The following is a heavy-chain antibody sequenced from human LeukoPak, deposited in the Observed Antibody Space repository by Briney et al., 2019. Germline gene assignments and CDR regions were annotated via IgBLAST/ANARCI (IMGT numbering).Heavy chain of an antibody. Sequence: PGGSLRLSCAASGFTFSSYSMNWVRQAPGKGLEWVSSISSSSSYIYYADSVKGRFTISRDNAKNSLYLQMNSLRAEDTAVYYCARDRSQYYDSSGYYHDYWGQGTLVTVPS. CDR3: ARDRSQYYDSSGYYHDY. J-gene: IGHJ4*02. CDR2: ISSSSSYI. V-gene: IGHV3-21*01. CDR1: GFTFSSYS. D-gene: IGHD3-22*01.